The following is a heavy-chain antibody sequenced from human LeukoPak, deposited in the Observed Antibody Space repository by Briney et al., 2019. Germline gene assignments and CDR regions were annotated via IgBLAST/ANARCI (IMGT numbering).Heavy chain of an antibody. CDR3: VTAPNQDFFDY. CDR2: IYKRGST. CDR1: GGSISSGSYY. V-gene: IGHV4-61*09. Sequence: SETLSLTCTVSGGSISSGSYYWSWIRQPAGKGLEWMGNIYKRGSTNYNPSLKSRLTISTDTSKNQFSFKLNFVTAADTALYYCVTAPNQDFFDYWGRGALVTVSS. D-gene: IGHD1-14*01. J-gene: IGHJ4*01.